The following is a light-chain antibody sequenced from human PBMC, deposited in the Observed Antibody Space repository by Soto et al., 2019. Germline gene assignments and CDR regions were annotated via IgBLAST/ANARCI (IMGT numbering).Light chain of an antibody. V-gene: IGKV3D-15*01. CDR2: GVS. CDR3: QQYFDWPRWT. CDR1: QGVAGN. J-gene: IGKJ1*01. Sequence: EIVMTQSPATLSVSPGERATLSCRASQGVAGNLAWYQQKPGQAPRLLIFGVSTTAAGIPARFSGSGSETEFTLTISSLQSDDFAVYYCQQYFDWPRWTFGQGTKVDTK.